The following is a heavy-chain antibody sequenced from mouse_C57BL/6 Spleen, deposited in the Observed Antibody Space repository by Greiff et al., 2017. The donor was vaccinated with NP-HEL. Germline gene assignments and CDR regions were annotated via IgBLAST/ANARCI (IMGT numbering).Heavy chain of an antibody. V-gene: IGHV1-55*01. CDR3: ARDGSLYAMDY. D-gene: IGHD1-1*01. CDR1: GYTFTSYW. Sequence: VKLQQSGAELVKPGASVKMSCKASGYTFTSYWITWVKQRPGQGLEWIGDIYPGSGSTNYNEKFKSKATLTVDTSSSTAYMQLSSLTSEDSAVYYCARDGSLYAMDYWGQGTSVTVSS. J-gene: IGHJ4*01. CDR2: IYPGSGST.